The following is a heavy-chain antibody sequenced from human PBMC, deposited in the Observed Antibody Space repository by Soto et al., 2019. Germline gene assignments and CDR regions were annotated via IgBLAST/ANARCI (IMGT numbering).Heavy chain of an antibody. J-gene: IGHJ6*02. CDR1: GYTFTNYG. CDR2: ISGYNGNT. Sequence: QVQVVQSGDEVKKPGASVKVSCKASGYTFTNYGFSWVRQAPGQGLEWMGWISGYNGNTKYAEKFQGRVTMTTDTSTSKAHMELRSLRSDDTAVYYCAREGQAPYYYYGMDVWGQGTAVTVS. CDR3: AREGQAPYYYYGMDV. V-gene: IGHV1-18*01.